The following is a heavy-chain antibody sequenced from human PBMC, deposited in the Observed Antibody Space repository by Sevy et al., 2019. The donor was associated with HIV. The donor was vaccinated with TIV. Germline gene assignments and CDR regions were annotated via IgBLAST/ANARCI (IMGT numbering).Heavy chain of an antibody. CDR1: GFDYSIYS. CDR3: AREGCTKPHDY. D-gene: IGHD2-8*01. CDR2: LSFGCGKI. Sequence: GGSLRLSCAASGFDYSIYSMSWVRQAPGKGLEWVSTLSFGCGKINYADSVKGRFTISRDNSKSSVYLQMNNMRVEDTAVYYCAREGCTKPHDYWGQGTLVTVSS. V-gene: IGHV3-23*01. J-gene: IGHJ4*02.